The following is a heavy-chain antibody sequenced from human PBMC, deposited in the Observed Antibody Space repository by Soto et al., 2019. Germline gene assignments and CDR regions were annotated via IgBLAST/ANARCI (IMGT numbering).Heavy chain of an antibody. CDR2: INPSGGST. Sequence: QVQLVQSGAEVKKPGASVKVSCKASGYTFTSYYMHWVRQAPGQGLEWMGIINPSGGSTSYAQKSQGRVAMTRDTSASTVYMELSSLRSDDTAVYYGAREVNDILTGYPSYWGQGTLVTVSS. D-gene: IGHD3-9*01. J-gene: IGHJ4*02. CDR3: AREVNDILTGYPSY. V-gene: IGHV1-46*03. CDR1: GYTFTSYY.